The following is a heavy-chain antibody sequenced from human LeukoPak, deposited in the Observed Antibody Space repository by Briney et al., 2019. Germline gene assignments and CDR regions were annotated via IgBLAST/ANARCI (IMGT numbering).Heavy chain of an antibody. Sequence: GGSLRLSCAASGFSISSSAMNWVRQAPGKGLEWVSSINNVASHIYYAGSVRGRFTISRDNAKNSVYLQMNSLRAEDTAVYYCVRDDDRPDNGLDYWGQGTLVTVSS. CDR3: VRDDDRPDNGLDY. D-gene: IGHD3-22*01. J-gene: IGHJ4*02. V-gene: IGHV3-21*01. CDR1: GFSISSSA. CDR2: INNVASHI.